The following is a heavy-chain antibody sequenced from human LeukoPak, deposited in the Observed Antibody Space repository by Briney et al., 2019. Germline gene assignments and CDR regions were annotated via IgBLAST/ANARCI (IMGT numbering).Heavy chain of an antibody. Sequence: SETLSLTCAVYGGSFSGYYWSWIRQPPGKGLEWIGEINQSGSTNYNPSLKSRVTISVDTSKNQFSLKLSSVTAADTAVYYCARRGTYTIFGVVIPYYFDYWGQGTLVTVSS. D-gene: IGHD3-3*01. CDR3: ARRGTYTIFGVVIPYYFDY. CDR1: GGSFSGYY. J-gene: IGHJ4*02. V-gene: IGHV4-34*01. CDR2: INQSGST.